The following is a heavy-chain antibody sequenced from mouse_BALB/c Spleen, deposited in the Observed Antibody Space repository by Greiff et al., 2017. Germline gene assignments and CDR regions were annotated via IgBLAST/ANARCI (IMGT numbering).Heavy chain of an antibody. J-gene: IGHJ2*01. Sequence: QVQLKQSGAELVRPGTSVKVSCKASGYAFTNYLIEWVKQRPGQGLEWIGVINPGSGGTNYNEKFKGKATLTADKSSSTAYMQLSSLTSDDSAVYFCARDYDVYFDYWGQGTTLTVSS. V-gene: IGHV1-54*01. D-gene: IGHD2-4*01. CDR3: ARDYDVYFDY. CDR2: INPGSGGT. CDR1: GYAFTNYL.